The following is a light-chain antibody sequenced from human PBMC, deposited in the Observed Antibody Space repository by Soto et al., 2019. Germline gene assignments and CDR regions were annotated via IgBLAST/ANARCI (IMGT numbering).Light chain of an antibody. Sequence: DIQMTQSPSTLSASVGDRVTITCRASQSIINWLAWYQQKPGKAPKLLIYKASSLQSGVPSRFSGSGSGTDFTLTISSLQPDDFAMYYCQQYNPYSRTFGQATQGGYQ. CDR2: KAS. CDR1: QSIINW. CDR3: QQYNPYSRT. J-gene: IGKJ1*01. V-gene: IGKV1-5*03.